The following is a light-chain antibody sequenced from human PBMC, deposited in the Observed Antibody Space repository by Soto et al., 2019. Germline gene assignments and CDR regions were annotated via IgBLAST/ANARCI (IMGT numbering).Light chain of an antibody. CDR2: SNN. CDR3: AAWDDSLNGVV. V-gene: IGLV1-44*01. CDR1: SYNIGSNT. J-gene: IGLJ2*01. Sequence: QSVLTQPPSASGTPGQRVTISCSGSSYNIGSNTANWYEQLPGTAPKLLIYSNNQRPSGVPDRFSGSKSGTSASLAISGLQSEDEADYYCAAWDDSLNGVVFGGGTKLTV.